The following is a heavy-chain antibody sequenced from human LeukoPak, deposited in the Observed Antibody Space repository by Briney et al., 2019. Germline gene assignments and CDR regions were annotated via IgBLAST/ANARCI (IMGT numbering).Heavy chain of an antibody. J-gene: IGHJ3*02. CDR2: IGTTGGTI. V-gene: IGHV3-48*03. CDR1: GFNFRNFE. CDR3: ARLTRVSQGQDAFDI. Sequence: GGSLRLSCATSGFNFRNFEMTWVRQAPGKGLEWVSYIGTTGGTIYHADFVKGRFTTSRDNSNNSLSLHMNSLRAEDTAVYYCARLTRVSQGQDAFDIWGQGTVVAVSS. D-gene: IGHD6-6*01.